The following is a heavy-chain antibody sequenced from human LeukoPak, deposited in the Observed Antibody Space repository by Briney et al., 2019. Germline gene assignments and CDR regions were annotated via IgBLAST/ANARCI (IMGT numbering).Heavy chain of an antibody. Sequence: GGSLRLSCPASGFTVSSNYMSWVRQAPGKGLEWVSVIYSGGSTYYADSVKGRFTISRDNSKNTLYLQMNSLRAEDTAVYYCARGRNYGGLYWGQGTLVTVSS. J-gene: IGHJ4*02. CDR2: IYSGGST. D-gene: IGHD4-23*01. CDR1: GFTVSSNY. V-gene: IGHV3-53*01. CDR3: ARGRNYGGLY.